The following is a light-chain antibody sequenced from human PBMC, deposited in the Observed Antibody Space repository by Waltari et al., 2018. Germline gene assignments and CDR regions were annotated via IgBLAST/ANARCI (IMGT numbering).Light chain of an antibody. V-gene: IGLV2-8*01. J-gene: IGLJ2*01. CDR3: SSYADNTWI. Sequence: QSALTQPPSASGSPGQSVPIPCTGTSSDVGPYNYVSCDQQHPGKAPKLMIYEVTKRPSGVPDRFSGSKSGNTASLTVSGLQAEDEADYYCSSYADNTWIFGGGTKLTVL. CDR1: SSDVGPYNY. CDR2: EVT.